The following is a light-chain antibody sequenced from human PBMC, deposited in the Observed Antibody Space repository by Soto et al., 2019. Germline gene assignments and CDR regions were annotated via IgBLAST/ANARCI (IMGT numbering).Light chain of an antibody. CDR3: QQYNHWPSALT. CDR2: GAS. CDR1: QSVSSN. J-gene: IGKJ4*01. V-gene: IGKV3-15*01. Sequence: EIVMTQSPATLSVSPGERDTLSCRASQSVSSNLAWYQQKPGQAPRLLIYGASTRATGIPARFSGSGSGTEFTLTISSLQSDEFAVYYCQQYNHWPSALTFGGGTKVEIK.